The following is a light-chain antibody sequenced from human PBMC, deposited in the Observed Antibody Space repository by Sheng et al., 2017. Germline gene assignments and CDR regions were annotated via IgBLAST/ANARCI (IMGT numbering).Light chain of an antibody. V-gene: IGKV3-15*01. J-gene: IGKJ4*01. Sequence: LAPRGRATLSCRASQSTSSSYLAWYQQKPGQAPRLLIYGASTRATGIPASFSGSGSGTDFTLTISSLHSEDFAVYYCQQYNDWPLTFGGGTRVEI. CDR1: QSTSSSY. CDR3: QQYNDWPLT. CDR2: GAS.